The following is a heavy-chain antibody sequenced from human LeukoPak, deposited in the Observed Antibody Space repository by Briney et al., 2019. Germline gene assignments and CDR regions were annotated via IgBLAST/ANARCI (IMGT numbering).Heavy chain of an antibody. CDR2: INHSGST. J-gene: IGHJ4*02. Sequence: SETLSLTCAVYGGSFSGYYWSWIRQPPGKGLEWIGEINHSGSTKYNPSLKSRVTISVDTSKNQFSLKLSSVTAADTAVYYCARGGLRYFDWLSYFDYWGQGILVTVPS. CDR3: ARGGLRYFDWLSYFDY. CDR1: GGSFSGYY. V-gene: IGHV4-34*01. D-gene: IGHD3-9*01.